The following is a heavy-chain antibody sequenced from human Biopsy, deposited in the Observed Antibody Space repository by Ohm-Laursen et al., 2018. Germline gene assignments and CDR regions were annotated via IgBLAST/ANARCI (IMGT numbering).Heavy chain of an antibody. J-gene: IGHJ4*02. Sequence: GTLSLTCTVSGDSVTKYYWSWIRQPPGKGLEWIGHIYYSVMTNYNPSLQSRVSISVDTSRDQVSLTLSSVTAADTAVYYCARDDAVTVIRGLYYWGQGALVTVSS. D-gene: IGHD2-21*02. CDR2: IYYSVMT. CDR1: GDSVTKYY. V-gene: IGHV4-59*02. CDR3: ARDDAVTVIRGLYY.